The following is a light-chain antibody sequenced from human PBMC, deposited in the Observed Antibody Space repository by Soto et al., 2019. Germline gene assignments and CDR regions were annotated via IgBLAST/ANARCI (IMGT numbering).Light chain of an antibody. J-gene: IGKJ1*01. CDR3: QQDNNWPPWT. CDR1: QSVTNN. Sequence: EIVMTQSPATLSVSPGERATLSCGASQSVTNNLAWYQQKPGQATRLLIYAASTRSTGIPDRFSGSGSGTEFTLTISSLQSEDFAVYYCQQDNNWPPWTVGQGTKVEIK. V-gene: IGKV3-15*01. CDR2: AAS.